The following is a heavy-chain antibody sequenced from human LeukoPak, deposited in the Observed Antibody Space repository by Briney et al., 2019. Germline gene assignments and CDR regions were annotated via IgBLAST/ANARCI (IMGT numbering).Heavy chain of an antibody. CDR3: AKVWGYYYFDY. D-gene: IGHD3-3*01. CDR2: ITLSSSTT. V-gene: IGHV3-48*01. J-gene: IGHJ4*02. Sequence: GGSLRLSCAASGFNFNNYNMNWVRQAPGKGLEWVSYITLSSSTTYYADSVKGRFTISRDNAKKSLYLQMNSLRAEDTAVYYCAKVWGYYYFDYWGQGTLVTVSS. CDR1: GFNFNNYN.